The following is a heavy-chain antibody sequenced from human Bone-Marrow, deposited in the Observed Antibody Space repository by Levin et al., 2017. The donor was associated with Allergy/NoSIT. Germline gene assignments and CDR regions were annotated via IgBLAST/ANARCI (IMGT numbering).Heavy chain of an antibody. CDR1: GFTFSSFW. CDR3: SSSLYDILTGLYGVDV. D-gene: IGHD3-9*01. V-gene: IGHV3-74*01. CDR2: IDNDGTVT. Sequence: GGSLRLSCAASGFTFSSFWMHWVRQVPGKGLVWVSRIDNDGTVTEYADSVKGRLTTSRDNAKNTLYLQMNSLMAADTAVYYCSSSLYDILTGLYGVDVWGQGTTVTVAS. J-gene: IGHJ6*02.